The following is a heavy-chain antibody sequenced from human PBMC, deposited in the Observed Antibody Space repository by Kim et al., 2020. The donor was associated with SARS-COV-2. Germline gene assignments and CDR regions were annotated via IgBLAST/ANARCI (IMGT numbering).Heavy chain of an antibody. V-gene: IGHV3-48*03. CDR3: ARGGQSYKVFDY. J-gene: IGHJ4*02. D-gene: IGHD1-26*01. Sequence: YSADSVKGRFTISRDNAKNSLYLQMNSLRAEDTAVYYCARGGQSYKVFDYWGQGTLVTVSS.